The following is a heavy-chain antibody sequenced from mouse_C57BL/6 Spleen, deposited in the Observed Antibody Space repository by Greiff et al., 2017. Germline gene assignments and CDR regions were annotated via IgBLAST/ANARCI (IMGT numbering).Heavy chain of an antibody. V-gene: IGHV5-4*01. Sequence: EVQLVESGGGLVKPGGSLKLSCAASGFTFSSYAMSWVRQTPEKRLEWVATISDGGSYTYYPDNVKGRFTISRDNAKNNLYLQMSHLKSEDTAMYYCARVITTVVATDYYAMDYWGQGTSVTVSS. CDR2: ISDGGSYT. CDR3: ARVITTVVATDYYAMDY. D-gene: IGHD1-1*01. J-gene: IGHJ4*01. CDR1: GFTFSSYA.